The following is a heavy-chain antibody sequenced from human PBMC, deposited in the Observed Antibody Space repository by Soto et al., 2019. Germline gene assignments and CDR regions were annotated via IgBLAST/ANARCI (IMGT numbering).Heavy chain of an antibody. CDR1: GDSVSSNSAA. V-gene: IGHV6-1*01. J-gene: IGHJ6*02. D-gene: IGHD2-15*01. Sequence: SQTLSLTCAISGDSVSSNSAAWNWIRQSPSRGLEWLGRTYYRSKWYNDYAVSVKSRITINPDTSKNQFSLQLNSVTPEDTAVYYCARARSAVRFCIGGSCSTDYYYYGMDVWGQGTTVTVSS. CDR2: TYYRSKWYN. CDR3: ARARSAVRFCIGGSCSTDYYYYGMDV.